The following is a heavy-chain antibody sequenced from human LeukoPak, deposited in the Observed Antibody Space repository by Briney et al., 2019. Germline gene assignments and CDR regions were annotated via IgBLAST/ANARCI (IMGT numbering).Heavy chain of an antibody. J-gene: IGHJ3*02. Sequence: SVKVSCKASGGTFSSYAISWVRQAPGQGLEWMGRIIPILGIANYAQKFLGRVTITADKSTSTAYMELSSLRSEDTAVYYCARPSRGQLVDAFDIWGQGTMVTVSS. V-gene: IGHV1-69*04. CDR1: GGTFSSYA. CDR2: IIPILGIA. D-gene: IGHD6-6*01. CDR3: ARPSRGQLVDAFDI.